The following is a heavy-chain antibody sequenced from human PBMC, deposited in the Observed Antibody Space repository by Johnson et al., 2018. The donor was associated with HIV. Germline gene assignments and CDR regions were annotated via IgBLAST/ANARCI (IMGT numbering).Heavy chain of an antibody. Sequence: VQLVESGGGLVKPGGSLRLSCAASGFTFSDAWMNWVRQAPGKGLAWVGRVKSKTDGGTTDYVAPVKGRFTISRDGSINTLYLQMNSLKTEDTAVYYCTTGLYWNDAFDIWGQGTMVTVAS. CDR1: GFTFSDAW. CDR3: TTGLYWNDAFDI. CDR2: VKSKTDGGTT. J-gene: IGHJ3*02. D-gene: IGHD1-1*01. V-gene: IGHV3-15*01.